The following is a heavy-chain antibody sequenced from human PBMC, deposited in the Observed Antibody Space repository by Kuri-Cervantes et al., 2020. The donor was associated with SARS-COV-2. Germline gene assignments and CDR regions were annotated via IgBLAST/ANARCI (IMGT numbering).Heavy chain of an antibody. CDR3: VKVSRGSPEYY. J-gene: IGHJ4*02. CDR1: GFTFSNYA. D-gene: IGHD1-26*01. CDR2: ISSNGGGT. Sequence: GGSLRLSCSASGFTFSNYAMHWVREAPGGGLEYVSAISSNGGGTYHADSVKGRFTISRDNSKNTLFLQMSSLRAEDTSIYYCVKVSRGSPEYYWGQGILVTVSS. V-gene: IGHV3-64D*08.